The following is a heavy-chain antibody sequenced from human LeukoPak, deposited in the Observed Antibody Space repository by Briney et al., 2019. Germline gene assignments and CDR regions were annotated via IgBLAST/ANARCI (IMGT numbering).Heavy chain of an antibody. D-gene: IGHD2-2*01. CDR2: ISGSGGST. CDR1: GFTFSSCA. Sequence: GGSLRLSCAASGFTFSSCAMSWVRQAPGKGLEWVSAISGSGGSTYYADSVKGRFTISRDSSKNTLYLQMDSLRAEDTAVYYCAKGVVPIVVVPAAYMDVWGKGTTVTVSS. V-gene: IGHV3-23*01. CDR3: AKGVVPIVVVPAAYMDV. J-gene: IGHJ6*03.